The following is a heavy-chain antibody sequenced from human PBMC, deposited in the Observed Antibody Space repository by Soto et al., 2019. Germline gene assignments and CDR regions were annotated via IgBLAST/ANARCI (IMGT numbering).Heavy chain of an antibody. CDR3: TKANGADKEDY. CDR1: GFTFSSYW. D-gene: IGHD3-10*01. Sequence: PGGSLRLSCAASGFTFSSYWMSWVRQAPGKGLEWVANIKQDGSEKYYVDSVKGRFTISRDNAKNSLYLQMNSLRAEDTAVYYFTKANGADKEDYWGQGPLVTVSS. V-gene: IGHV3-7*04. CDR2: IKQDGSEK. J-gene: IGHJ4*02.